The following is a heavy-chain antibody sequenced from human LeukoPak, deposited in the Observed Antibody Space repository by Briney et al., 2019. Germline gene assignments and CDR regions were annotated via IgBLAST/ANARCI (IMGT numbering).Heavy chain of an antibody. D-gene: IGHD5-24*01. Sequence: PGGSLRLSCAASGFTVSSSYMYWVRQAPGKGLEWVSFFYRGDSTYYAESVRGRFTISRDNSKNTLYLLMNSLIPEDTAVYYCARKLDGHFDYWGQGTLVTVSS. CDR2: FYRGDST. J-gene: IGHJ4*02. CDR1: GFTVSSSY. CDR3: ARKLDGHFDY. V-gene: IGHV3-53*01.